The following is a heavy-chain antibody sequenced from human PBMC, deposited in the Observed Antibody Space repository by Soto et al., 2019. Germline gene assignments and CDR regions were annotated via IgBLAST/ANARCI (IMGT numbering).Heavy chain of an antibody. CDR2: MFDNGGT. D-gene: IGHD6-19*01. V-gene: IGHV4-59*01. CDR1: GGSISTYY. J-gene: IGHJ1*01. CDR3: ARARGTYSSGEAQYFQL. Sequence: SETLSLTCTVSGGSISTYYWSWIRQPPGKGLEWIGYMFDNGGTNYNPSLKSRVSISVDMSKNQLSLRLSSVTTADTAVYYCARARGTYSSGEAQYFQLWGQGNLVTVSS.